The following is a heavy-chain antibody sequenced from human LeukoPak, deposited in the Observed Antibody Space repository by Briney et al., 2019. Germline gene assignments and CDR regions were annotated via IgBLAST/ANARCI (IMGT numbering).Heavy chain of an antibody. CDR2: TYYGSKWYN. Sequence: SQTLSLTCAISGDSVSSNSAAWNWIRQSPSRGLEWLGRTYYGSKWYNDYAVSVKSRITINPDTSKNQFSLQLNSVTPEDTAVYYCARDISSGVEMATIGINYFDYWGQGTLVTVSS. D-gene: IGHD5-24*01. CDR3: ARDISSGVEMATIGINYFDY. J-gene: IGHJ4*02. V-gene: IGHV6-1*01. CDR1: GDSVSSNSAA.